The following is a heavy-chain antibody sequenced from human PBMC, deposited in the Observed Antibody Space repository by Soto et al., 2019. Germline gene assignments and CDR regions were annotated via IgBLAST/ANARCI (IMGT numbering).Heavy chain of an antibody. CDR2: IDPSDSYT. D-gene: IGHD3-10*01. CDR1: GYSFTSYW. J-gene: IGHJ6*02. Sequence: GESLKISCKGSGYSFTSYWISWVRQMPGKGLEWMGRIDPSDSYTNYSPSFQGHVTISADKSISTAYLQWSSLKASDTAMYYCASTMVRGVNYYGMDVWGQGTTVTVSS. V-gene: IGHV5-10-1*01. CDR3: ASTMVRGVNYYGMDV.